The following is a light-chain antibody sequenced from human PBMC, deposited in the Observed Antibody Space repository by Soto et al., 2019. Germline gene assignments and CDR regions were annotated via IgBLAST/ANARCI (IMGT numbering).Light chain of an antibody. Sequence: EIVLTQSPGTLSLFPGERATLSCRASQSLTTRYLAWYQQKPGQAPRLLLYAASSRATGIPDRFSGTGSGTDFTLTISRLEPEDCEMYYCQPYASSPTFGQGTRLEIK. CDR3: QPYASSPT. CDR2: AAS. J-gene: IGKJ5*01. CDR1: QSLTTRY. V-gene: IGKV3-20*01.